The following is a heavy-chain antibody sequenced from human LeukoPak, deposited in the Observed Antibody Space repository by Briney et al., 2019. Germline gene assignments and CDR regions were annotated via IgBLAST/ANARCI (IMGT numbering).Heavy chain of an antibody. J-gene: IGHJ5*02. Sequence: SGPTLVKPTQTLTLTCTFSGFSLSTSGVAVGWIHQPPGKALEWLAFIYWDDDKRISPSLKNRLTVTKDTSKNQVVLTLTNMDPGDTAAYYCAHRGVGAANWLDPWGQGTLVTVSS. CDR3: AHRGVGAANWLDP. CDR2: IYWDDDK. CDR1: GFSLSTSGVA. D-gene: IGHD1-26*01. V-gene: IGHV2-5*02.